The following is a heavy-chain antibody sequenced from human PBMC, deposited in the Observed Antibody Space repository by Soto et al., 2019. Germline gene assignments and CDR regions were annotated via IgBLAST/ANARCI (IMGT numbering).Heavy chain of an antibody. J-gene: IGHJ4*02. D-gene: IGHD1-26*01. CDR1: GYTFAGYY. Sequence: GASVKVSCKASGYTFAGYYMHWVRQAPGQGLEWMGWINPNSGGTKYAQKFQGWVTMTRDTSISTAYMELSRLRSDDTAVYYCAIEPADSGSYFLDYWGQGTPVTVSS. CDR3: AIEPADSGSYFLDY. CDR2: INPNSGGT. V-gene: IGHV1-2*04.